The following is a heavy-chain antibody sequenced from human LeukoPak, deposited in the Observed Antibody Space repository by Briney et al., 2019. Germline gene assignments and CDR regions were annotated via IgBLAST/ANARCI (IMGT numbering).Heavy chain of an antibody. CDR2: IKSKTDGGTT. CDR1: GFTFSNAW. J-gene: IGHJ6*04. Sequence: GGSLRLSCAASGFTFSNAWMSWVRQAPGKGLEWVGRIKSKTDGGTTDYAAPGKGRFTISRDDSKNTLYLQMNSLKTEDTAVYYCTTVYYGSGSTRSRYYYYYGMDVWGKGTTVTVSS. CDR3: TTVYYGSGSTRSRYYYYYGMDV. D-gene: IGHD3-10*01. V-gene: IGHV3-15*01.